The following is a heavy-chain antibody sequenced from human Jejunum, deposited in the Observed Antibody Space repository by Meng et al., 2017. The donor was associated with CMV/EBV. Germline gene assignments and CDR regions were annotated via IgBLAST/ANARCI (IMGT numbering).Heavy chain of an antibody. CDR2: IGDCEGCD. V-gene: IGHV3-23*01. D-gene: IGHD1-26*01. CDR3: ARPPYSGTKNVGVFDI. Sequence: GITFRNYAMGWGRQGPGKGLEWVSTIGDCEGCDYSARSLEGRFTNSKKNFKNPLYPQIKSLGAEDTAVYYCARPPYSGTKNVGVFDIWGQGTMVTVSS. CDR1: GITFRNYA. J-gene: IGHJ3*02.